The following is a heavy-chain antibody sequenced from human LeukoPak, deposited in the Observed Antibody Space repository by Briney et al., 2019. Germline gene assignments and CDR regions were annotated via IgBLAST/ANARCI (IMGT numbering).Heavy chain of an antibody. V-gene: IGHV3-9*01. CDR1: GFTFDDYA. J-gene: IGHJ4*02. CDR3: AKGQRVVWTTVTTGFDY. Sequence: PGGSLRLSCAASGFTFDDYAMHWVRQAPGKGLEWVSVISWNSGNIGYADSVKGRFTISRDNAKNSLYLQMNSLRAEDTALYYCAKGQRVVWTTVTTGFDYWGQGTLVTVSS. D-gene: IGHD4-17*01. CDR2: ISWNSGNI.